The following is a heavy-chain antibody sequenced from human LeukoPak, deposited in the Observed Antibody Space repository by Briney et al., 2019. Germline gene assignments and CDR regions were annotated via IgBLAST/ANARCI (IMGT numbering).Heavy chain of an antibody. J-gene: IGHJ3*02. CDR2: ISSSSSYI. V-gene: IGHV3-21*01. D-gene: IGHD3-22*01. Sequence: TGGSLRLSCAASGFTFNSYSMNWVRQAPGKGLEWVSSISSSSSYIYYADSAKGRFTISRDNAKNSLYLQMNSLRAEDTAVYYCATRYYYESSGYYPDAFDIWGQGTMVTVSS. CDR3: ATRYYYESSGYYPDAFDI. CDR1: GFTFNSYS.